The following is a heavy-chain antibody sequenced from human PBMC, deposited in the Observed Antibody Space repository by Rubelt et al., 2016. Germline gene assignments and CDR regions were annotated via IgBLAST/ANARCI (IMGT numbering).Heavy chain of an antibody. Sequence: EVQLLESGGGLAQPGGSLRLSCAASGFTFLNYAMTWVRQAPGKGLEWVSSISGSGGRPDYADSVKGRFTISRDNSENTLALQMNSLRADDTAVYYCAKTVGEYYYYYGMDVWGQGTTVTVSS. V-gene: IGHV3-23*01. J-gene: IGHJ6*02. CDR1: GFTFLNYA. CDR3: AKTVGEYYYYYGMDV. D-gene: IGHD3-10*01. CDR2: ISGSGGRP.